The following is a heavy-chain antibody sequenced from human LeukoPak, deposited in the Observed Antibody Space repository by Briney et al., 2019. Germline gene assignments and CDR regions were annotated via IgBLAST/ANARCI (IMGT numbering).Heavy chain of an antibody. J-gene: IGHJ2*01. Sequence: GGSLRLSCAASGFTFSSYWMSWVRQAPGKGLEWVANIKQDGSEKYYVDSVKGRFTISRDNAKNSLYLQMNSLRAEDTAVYYCARAPVGCSSTSCYGREDWYFDLWGRGTLVTVSS. D-gene: IGHD2-2*01. V-gene: IGHV3-7*01. CDR3: ARAPVGCSSTSCYGREDWYFDL. CDR1: GFTFSSYW. CDR2: IKQDGSEK.